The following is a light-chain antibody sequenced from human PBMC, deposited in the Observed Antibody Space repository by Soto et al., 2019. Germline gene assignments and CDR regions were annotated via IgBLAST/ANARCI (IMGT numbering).Light chain of an antibody. Sequence: EIVLTQSPATLSSFPGDRVTLSCRASQYINTRLAWYQHRPGQAPRLLIYDASTRATGIPDRFSGSGSGTEFTLTISSLQPEDIATYYCQQYDNLGITFGQGTQREIK. CDR1: QYINTR. CDR3: QQYDNLGIT. J-gene: IGKJ5*01. CDR2: DAS. V-gene: IGKV3-15*01.